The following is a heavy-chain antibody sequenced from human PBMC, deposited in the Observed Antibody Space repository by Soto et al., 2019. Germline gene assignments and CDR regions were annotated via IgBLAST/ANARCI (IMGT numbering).Heavy chain of an antibody. Sequence: GESLKISCNGAGYSFTSYWITWVRQMPGKGLEWMGRIDPSDSYTNYSPSFQGHVTISADKSISTAYLQWSSLKASDTAMYYCARPSGSGSDSYGMDVWGQGTTVTVSS. CDR3: ARPSGSGSDSYGMDV. V-gene: IGHV5-10-1*01. J-gene: IGHJ6*02. CDR2: IDPSDSYT. CDR1: GYSFTSYW. D-gene: IGHD3-10*01.